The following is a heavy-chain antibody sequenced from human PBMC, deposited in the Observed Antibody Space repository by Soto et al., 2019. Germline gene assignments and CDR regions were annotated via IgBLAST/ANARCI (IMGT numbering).Heavy chain of an antibody. Sequence: EVQLVESGGGLVQPGGSLRLSCAASGFTFSSYAMHWVRQAPGKGLEYVSANRSNGGSTYYANSVKGRFTISRDNSKNQLNVQMGSMRAGDMDVYYCARGDCSRTSSYAGVADDWGQGTLVTVSS. J-gene: IGHJ4*02. V-gene: IGHV3-64*01. CDR1: GFTFSSYA. CDR2: NRSNGGST. CDR3: ARGDCSRTSSYAGVADD. D-gene: IGHD2-2*01.